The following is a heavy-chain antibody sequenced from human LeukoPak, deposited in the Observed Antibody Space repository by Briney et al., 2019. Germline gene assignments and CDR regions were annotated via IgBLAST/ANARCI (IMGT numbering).Heavy chain of an antibody. D-gene: IGHD3-10*01. CDR3: ARELYYYGSGSYYAFDI. J-gene: IGHJ3*02. V-gene: IGHV4-34*01. CDR1: GGSFSGYY. Sequence: SETLSLTCAVYGGSFSGYYWSWIRQSPGKGLEWIGEITHSGSTSYNPSVKTRVTISLDTSKNHFSLKLSSVTAADTAVYYCARELYYYGSGSYYAFDIWGLGTMVTVSS. CDR2: ITHSGST.